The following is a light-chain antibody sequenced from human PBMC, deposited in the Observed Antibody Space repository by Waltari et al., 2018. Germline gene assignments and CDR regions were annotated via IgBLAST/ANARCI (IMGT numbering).Light chain of an antibody. Sequence: QSALPQPTSAPGSAGQSVTIYCTGTHTDPRNFKNVSCYQQHPGKAPKLILYEIDRRPSGVPDRFSGSKSGDAASLTVSGLQAEDEAIYFCISWTDSSRTGKLSFGGGTKLTVL. CDR2: EID. CDR1: HTDPRNFKN. CDR3: ISWTDSSRTGKLS. V-gene: IGLV2-8*01. J-gene: IGLJ2*01.